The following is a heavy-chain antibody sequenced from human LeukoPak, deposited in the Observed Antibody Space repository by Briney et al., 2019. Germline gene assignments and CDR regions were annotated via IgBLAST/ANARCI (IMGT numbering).Heavy chain of an antibody. CDR1: GGSISSYY. J-gene: IGHJ6*02. CDR2: IYYSGST. Sequence: SETLSLTCTVSGGSISSYYWSWIRQPPGKGLEWIGYIYYSGSTNYNPSLKSRVTISVDTSKNQFSLKLSSVTAADTAAYYCASHRSGYYLYGMDVWGQGTTVTVSS. V-gene: IGHV4-59*08. D-gene: IGHD3-22*01. CDR3: ASHRSGYYLYGMDV.